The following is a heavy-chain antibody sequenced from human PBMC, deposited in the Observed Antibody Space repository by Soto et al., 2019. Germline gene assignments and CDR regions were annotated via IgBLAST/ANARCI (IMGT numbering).Heavy chain of an antibody. CDR1: GYTFSGNY. CDR3: ARAREDSSGWFDH. Sequence: QVQLVQSGAEVRKPGASVKVSCKASGYTFSGNYLHWVRRAPGQGLEWMAWINAKNGATNYAQKFRGRATVTRDTSISTTYLELSGLTSDDTAVYYCARAREDSSGWFDHWGQGTQVTVSP. CDR2: INAKNGAT. V-gene: IGHV1-2*02. J-gene: IGHJ5*02. D-gene: IGHD6-19*01.